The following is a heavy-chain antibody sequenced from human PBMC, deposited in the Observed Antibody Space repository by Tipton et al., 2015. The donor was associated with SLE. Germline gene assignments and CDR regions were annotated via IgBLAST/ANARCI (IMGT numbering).Heavy chain of an antibody. CDR3: ARGSGWWRYYYYMDV. V-gene: IGHV4-39*01. D-gene: IGHD6-19*01. CDR2: IYYSGST. CDR1: GGSISSSSYY. Sequence: TLSLTCTVSGGSISSSSYYWGWIRQPPGKGLEWIGSIYYSGSTYYNPSLKSRVTISVDTSKNQFSLKLSSVTAADTAVYYCARGSGWWRYYYYMDVWGKGTTVTVSS. J-gene: IGHJ6*03.